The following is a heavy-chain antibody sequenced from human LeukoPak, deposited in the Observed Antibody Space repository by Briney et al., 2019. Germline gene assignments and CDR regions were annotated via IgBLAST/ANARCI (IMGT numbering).Heavy chain of an antibody. J-gene: IGHJ4*02. D-gene: IGHD3-10*01. CDR1: GFTFSSYG. V-gene: IGHV3-30*18. CDR3: AKKSPGTYYAPPDY. CDR2: TSYDGSNK. Sequence: GRSLRLSCAASGFTFSSYGMHWVRQAPGKGLEWVAVTSYDGSNKNFADSVKGRFTISRDNSKNTLYLQMNSLRAEDTAVYYCAKKSPGTYYAPPDYWGQGTLVTVSS.